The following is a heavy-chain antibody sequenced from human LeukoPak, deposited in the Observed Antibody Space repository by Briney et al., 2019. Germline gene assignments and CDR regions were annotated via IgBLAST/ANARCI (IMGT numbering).Heavy chain of an antibody. D-gene: IGHD5-18*01. J-gene: IGHJ4*02. CDR2: MKQDGREK. CDR1: GLTFSTNW. Sequence: GGSLRLSCAASGLTFSTNWMSWVRQAPGTGLEWVANMKQDGREKHYVDSVKGRFTISRDNAKNSLYLQMNSLRAEDTAVYYCARDGSYGGFDYWGQGTLVTVSS. CDR3: ARDGSYGGFDY. V-gene: IGHV3-7*01.